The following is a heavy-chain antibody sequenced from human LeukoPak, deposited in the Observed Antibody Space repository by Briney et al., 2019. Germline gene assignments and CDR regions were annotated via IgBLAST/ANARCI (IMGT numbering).Heavy chain of an antibody. Sequence: PSETLSLTCTVSGGSISSSSYYWGWIRQPPGKGLEWIGSIYYSGSTYYNPSLKSRVTISVDTSKNQFSLKLSSVTAADTAVYYCAREGVATIGGLYNWFDPWGQGTLVTVSS. CDR3: AREGVATIGGLYNWFDP. V-gene: IGHV4-39*07. CDR2: IYYSGST. CDR1: GGSISSSSYY. J-gene: IGHJ5*02. D-gene: IGHD5-12*01.